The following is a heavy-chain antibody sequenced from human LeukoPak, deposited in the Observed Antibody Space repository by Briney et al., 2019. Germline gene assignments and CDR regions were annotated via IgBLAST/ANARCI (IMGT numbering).Heavy chain of an antibody. CDR2: ISYSGGT. Sequence: KPSETLSLTCTVSDGSIINNNHYWGWTRQPPGKGLEWIGSISYSGGTAYNPSLRCRVTISVDTSKNQFSLKVNSVTAADTAVYYCAREVEYYDSSGYRPHAFDIWGQGTLVTVSS. J-gene: IGHJ3*02. V-gene: IGHV4-39*02. D-gene: IGHD3-22*01. CDR3: AREVEYYDSSGYRPHAFDI. CDR1: DGSIINNNHY.